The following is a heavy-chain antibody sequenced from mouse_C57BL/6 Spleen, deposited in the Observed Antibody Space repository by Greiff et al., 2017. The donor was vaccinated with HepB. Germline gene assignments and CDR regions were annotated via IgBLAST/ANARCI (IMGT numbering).Heavy chain of an antibody. V-gene: IGHV3-6*01. Sequence: EVKLQESGPGLVKPSQSLSLTCSVTGYSITSGYYWNWIRQFPGNKLEWMGYISYDGSNNYNPSLKNRISITRDTSKNQFFLKLNSVTTEDTATYYCAREGNYVFAYWGQGTLVTVSA. CDR3: AREGNYVFAY. CDR2: ISYDGSN. J-gene: IGHJ3*01. D-gene: IGHD2-1*01. CDR1: GYSITSGYY.